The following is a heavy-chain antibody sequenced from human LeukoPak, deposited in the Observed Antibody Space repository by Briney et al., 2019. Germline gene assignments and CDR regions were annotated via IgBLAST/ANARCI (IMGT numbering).Heavy chain of an antibody. CDR3: ARLPELLNDPFDY. Sequence: PSQTLSLTCTVSGGSISSGGYYWSWIRQPPGKGLEWIGYIYHSGSTYYNPSLKSRVTISVDTSKNQFSLKLTSVTAADTAVYYCARLPELLNDPFDYWGQGTLVTVSS. CDR2: IYHSGST. D-gene: IGHD1-7*01. J-gene: IGHJ4*02. V-gene: IGHV4-30-2*03. CDR1: GGSISSGGYY.